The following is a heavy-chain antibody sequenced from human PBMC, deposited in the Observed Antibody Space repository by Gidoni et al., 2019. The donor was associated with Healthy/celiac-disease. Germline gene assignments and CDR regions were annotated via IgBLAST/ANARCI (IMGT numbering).Heavy chain of an antibody. D-gene: IGHD6-19*01. V-gene: IGHV3-23*01. CDR3: AKPIAVGDYYYGMDV. CDR2: ISGSGGST. CDR1: GFTFSSYA. J-gene: IGHJ6*02. Sequence: RLSCAASGFTFSSYAMSWVRQAPGKGLEWVSAISGSGGSTYYADSVKGRFTISRDNSKNTLYLQMNSLRAEDTAVYYCAKPIAVGDYYYGMDVWGQGTTVTVSS.